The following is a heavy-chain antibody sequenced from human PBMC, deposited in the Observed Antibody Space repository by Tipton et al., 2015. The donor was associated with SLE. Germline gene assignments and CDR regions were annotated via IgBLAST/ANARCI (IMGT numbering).Heavy chain of an antibody. CDR1: GFTLSSYA. V-gene: IGHV3-30*04. CDR2: ISNDGSDK. Sequence: SLRLSCAASGFTLSSYAMHWVRPAPGKGLEWVAVISNDGSDKYYADPLKGRFSISRDTSKNTLYMQMNSLRHEDTAVYYCARGSPRAAAGREVFRHWGQGTLLIVSS. CDR3: ARGSPRAAAGREVFRH. J-gene: IGHJ1*01. D-gene: IGHD6-13*01.